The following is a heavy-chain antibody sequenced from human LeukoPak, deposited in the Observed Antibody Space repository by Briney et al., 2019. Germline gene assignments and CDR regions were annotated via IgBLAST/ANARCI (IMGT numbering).Heavy chain of an antibody. D-gene: IGHD5-24*01. J-gene: IGHJ3*02. CDR3: AREGDGGAFDI. CDR1: GGSISSYY. V-gene: IGHV4-59*01. CDR2: IYYSGST. Sequence: SETLSLTCTVSGGSISSYYWSWIRQPPGKGLEWIGYIYYSGSTNYNPSLKSRVTISVDTSKNQFSLKLSSVTAADTAVYYCAREGDGGAFDIWGQGTMVTVSS.